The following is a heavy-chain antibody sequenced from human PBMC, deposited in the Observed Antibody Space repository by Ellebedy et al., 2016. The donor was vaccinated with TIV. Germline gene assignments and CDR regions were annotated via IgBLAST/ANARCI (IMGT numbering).Heavy chain of an antibody. D-gene: IGHD6-6*01. J-gene: IGHJ6*02. CDR2: ISAYNGNT. CDR3: ARGPKQLGGHYYYYIGMDV. CDR1: GYTFTSYG. Sequence: AASVKVSCKASGYTFTSYGISWVRQAPGQGLEWMGWISAYNGNTNYAQKLQGRVTMTTDTSTSTAYMELRSLRSDDTAVYYCARGPKQLGGHYYYYIGMDVWGQGTTVTVS. V-gene: IGHV1-18*04.